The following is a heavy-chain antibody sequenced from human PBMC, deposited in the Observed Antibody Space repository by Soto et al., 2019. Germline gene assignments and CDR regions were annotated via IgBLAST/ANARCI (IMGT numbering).Heavy chain of an antibody. J-gene: IGHJ6*02. CDR2: ISPIFGTA. V-gene: IGHV1-69*13. CDR3: ARASTVSTTRYYYYGMDV. CDR1: GGTFSSYA. D-gene: IGHD4-17*01. Sequence: SVNVSCKASGGTFSSYAISWVRQAPGQGLEWMGGISPIFGTANSAQTFHGRVTITADESTNTAYIEMSSPGSEDTAVYYFARASTVSTTRYYYYGMDVWGQGTPVTVSS.